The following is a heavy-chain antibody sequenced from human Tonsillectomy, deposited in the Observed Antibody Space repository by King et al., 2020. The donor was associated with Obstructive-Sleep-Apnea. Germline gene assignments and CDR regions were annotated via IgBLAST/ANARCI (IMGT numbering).Heavy chain of an antibody. CDR1: GFTVSRNY. V-gene: IGHV3-53*04. Sequence: VQLVESGGGLVQPGGSLRLSCAASGFTVSRNYMTWIHQAPGKGLEWVSIIYSGGNTYYADSVKGRFTTSRESSKNTLYLQLNSLRPEDTAVYYCARDRDCDSRTWGAFDVWGQGTMVTVSS. CDR3: ARDRDCDSRTWGAFDV. D-gene: IGHD2/OR15-2a*01. J-gene: IGHJ3*01. CDR2: IYSGGNT.